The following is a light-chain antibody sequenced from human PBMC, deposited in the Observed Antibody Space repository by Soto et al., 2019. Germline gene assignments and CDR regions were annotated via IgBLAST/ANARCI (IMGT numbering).Light chain of an antibody. V-gene: IGKV1-39*01. CDR1: QSISSY. CDR2: AAS. CDR3: QQRYSTPQT. Sequence: DIQMTQSPSSLSASVGDRVTITCRASQSISSYLNWYQQKPGKAPKLLIYAASSLQSGVPSRFSGSGSGTEFTLTISSLQPEDFATYYCQQRYSTPQTVGQGTKVDIK. J-gene: IGKJ1*01.